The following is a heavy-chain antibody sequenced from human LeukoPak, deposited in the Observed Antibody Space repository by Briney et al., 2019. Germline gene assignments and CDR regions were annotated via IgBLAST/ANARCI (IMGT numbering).Heavy chain of an antibody. CDR2: ISSSSSYI. CDR3: ARGGWPRLYGMDV. V-gene: IGHV3-21*01. CDR1: GFTFSSYW. Sequence: PGGSLRLSCAASGFTFSSYWMSWVRQAPGKGLEWVSSISSSSSYIYYADSVKGRFTISRDNAKNSLYLQMNSLRAEDTAVYYCARGGWPRLYGMDVWGQGTTVTVSS. J-gene: IGHJ6*02. D-gene: IGHD5-24*01.